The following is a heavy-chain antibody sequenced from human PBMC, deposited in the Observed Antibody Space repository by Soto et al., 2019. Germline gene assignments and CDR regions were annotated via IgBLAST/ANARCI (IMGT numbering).Heavy chain of an antibody. V-gene: IGHV4-59*01. J-gene: IGHJ4*02. D-gene: IGHD3-3*01. Sequence: SETLSLTCTVSGGSISSYYWSWIRQPPEKGLELIGYIYYSGSTNYNPSLKSRVTISVYTSKNQFSLKLSSVTAADTAVYYCARGAQRFLEWLPDYFDYWGQGTLVTVSS. CDR1: GGSISSYY. CDR3: ARGAQRFLEWLPDYFDY. CDR2: IYYSGST.